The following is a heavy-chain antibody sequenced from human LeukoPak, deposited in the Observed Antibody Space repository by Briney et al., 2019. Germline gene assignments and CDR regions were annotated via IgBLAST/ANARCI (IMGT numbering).Heavy chain of an antibody. J-gene: IGHJ4*02. CDR3: TTLYGSGSYY. CDR1: GFTFSNTW. Sequence: GGSLRLSCAASGFTFSNTWMNWVRQAPGKGLEWVGHIKRKTDGGTTDYAAPVKGRFTISRDDSKNTLYLQMNSLKSEDTAVYYCTTLYGSGSYYWGQGTLVTVSS. D-gene: IGHD3-10*01. CDR2: IKRKTDGGTT. V-gene: IGHV3-15*01.